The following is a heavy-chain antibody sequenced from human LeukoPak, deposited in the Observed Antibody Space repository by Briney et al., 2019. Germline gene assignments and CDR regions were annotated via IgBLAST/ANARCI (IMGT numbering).Heavy chain of an antibody. J-gene: IGHJ4*02. CDR3: ARHAADIVVVPAAAFDY. D-gene: IGHD2-2*01. V-gene: IGHV4-38-2*01. CDR1: GYSISSGYY. CDR2: IYHSGST. Sequence: SETLSLTCAVSGYSISSGYYWGWIRQPPGKGLEWIGSIYHSGSTYYNPSLKSRVTISVDTSKNQFPLKLSSVTAADTAVYYCARHAADIVVVPAAAFDYWGQGTLVTVSS.